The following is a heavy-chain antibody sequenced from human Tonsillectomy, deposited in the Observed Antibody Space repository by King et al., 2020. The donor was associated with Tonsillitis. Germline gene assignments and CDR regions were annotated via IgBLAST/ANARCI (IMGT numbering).Heavy chain of an antibody. CDR1: GFTFSDYW. V-gene: IGHV3-7*01. CDR2: LKPDGSET. J-gene: IGHJ4*02. Sequence: VQLVESGGGLVQPGGSLRLSCTASGFTFSDYWMNWVRQGPDKRLEWVANLKPDGSETHYVDSVKGRFTISRDNAKNSLYLQMNILRAEDTAVYYCARSGAGSDYWGRGTLVTVSS. CDR3: ARSGAGSDY. D-gene: IGHD6-19*01.